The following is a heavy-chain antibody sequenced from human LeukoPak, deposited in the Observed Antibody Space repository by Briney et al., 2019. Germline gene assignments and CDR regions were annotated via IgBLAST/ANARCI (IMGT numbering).Heavy chain of an antibody. D-gene: IGHD3-10*01. J-gene: IGHJ4*02. CDR3: ARGRNYYGSGSYRYFDY. CDR1: GGSFSGYY. CDR2: INHSGST. V-gene: IGHV4-34*01. Sequence: SEALSLTCAVYGGSFSGYYWSWIRQPPGKGLEWIGEINHSGSTIYNPSLKSRVTISVDTSKNQFSLKLSSVTAADTAVYYCARGRNYYGSGSYRYFDYWGQGTLVTVSS.